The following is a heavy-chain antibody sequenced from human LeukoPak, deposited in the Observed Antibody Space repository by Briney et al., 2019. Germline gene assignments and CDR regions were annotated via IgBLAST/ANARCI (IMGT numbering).Heavy chain of an antibody. J-gene: IGHJ4*02. Sequence: SETLSLTCTVSGGSISSSSYYWGWIRQPPGKGLEWIGSIYYSGSTYYNPSLKSRVTISVDTSKNQFSLKLSSVTAADTAVYYCARGPEKNIVVVPAATSDVDYWGQGTLVTVSS. CDR2: IYYSGST. D-gene: IGHD2-2*01. CDR1: GGSISSSSYY. V-gene: IGHV4-39*01. CDR3: ARGPEKNIVVVPAATSDVDY.